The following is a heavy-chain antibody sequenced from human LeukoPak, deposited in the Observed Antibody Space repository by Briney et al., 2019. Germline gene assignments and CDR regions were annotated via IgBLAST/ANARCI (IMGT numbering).Heavy chain of an antibody. CDR2: IKQDGSEK. J-gene: IGHJ1*01. CDR3: VKDSGWGRYDD. V-gene: IGHV3-7*01. D-gene: IGHD6-19*01. Sequence: GGSLRLSCAASGFTFSSYWMSWVRQAPGKGLEWVANIKQDGSEKYYVDSVKGRFTISRDNAKNSLYLQMNSLSDEDRAIYYCVKDSGWGRYDDWGQGTVVTVSS. CDR1: GFTFSSYW.